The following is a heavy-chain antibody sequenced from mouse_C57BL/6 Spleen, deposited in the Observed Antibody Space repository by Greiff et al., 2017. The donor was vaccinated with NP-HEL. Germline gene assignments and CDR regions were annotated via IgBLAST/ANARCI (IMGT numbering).Heavy chain of an antibody. D-gene: IGHD1-1*01. CDR3: KAYYYGSSYWYFDV. Sequence: EVQGVESGGGLVQPGGSMKLSCVASGFTFSNYWMNWVRQSPEKGLEWVAQIRLKSDNYATHYAESVKGRFTISRDDSKSSVYLQMNNLRAEDTGIYYCKAYYYGSSYWYFDVWGTGTTVTVSS. CDR1: GFTFSNYW. J-gene: IGHJ1*03. V-gene: IGHV6-3*01. CDR2: IRLKSDNYAT.